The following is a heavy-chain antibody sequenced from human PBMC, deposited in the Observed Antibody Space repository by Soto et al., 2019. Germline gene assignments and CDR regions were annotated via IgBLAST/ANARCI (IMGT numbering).Heavy chain of an antibody. CDR1: GCTFGDYA. CDR3: TRRTFIVATTPFDY. Sequence: GGSLRLSCTASGCTFGDYAMSWFRQAPGKGLEWVGFIRSKAYGGTTEYAASVKGRFTISRDDSKSIAYLQMNSLKTEDTAVYYCTRRTFIVATTPFDYWGQGTLVTVSS. V-gene: IGHV3-49*03. J-gene: IGHJ4*02. D-gene: IGHD5-12*01. CDR2: IRSKAYGGTT.